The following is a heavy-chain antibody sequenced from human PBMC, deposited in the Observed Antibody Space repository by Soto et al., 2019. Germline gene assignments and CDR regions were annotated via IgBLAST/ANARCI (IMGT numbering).Heavy chain of an antibody. J-gene: IGHJ4*02. V-gene: IGHV3-30*18. CDR3: AKGGRHWLVTSDFNY. D-gene: IGHD6-19*01. CDR2: VSHDGRKT. Sequence: VQLVESGGGVVQPGRSLRLYCAASGFTFSDDAMHGVRQAPGKGLEWVAVVSHDGRKTHYAASVKGRFTITRASSKNTVSREMTSLRAEDTAVYYCAKGGRHWLVTSDFNYWGQGALVTVSS. CDR1: GFTFSDDA.